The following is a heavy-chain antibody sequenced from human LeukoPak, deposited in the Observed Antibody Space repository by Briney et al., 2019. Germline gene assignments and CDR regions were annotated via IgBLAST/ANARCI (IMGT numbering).Heavy chain of an antibody. J-gene: IGHJ4*02. V-gene: IGHV3-11*05. CDR3: ARDQYDTWSRRGNFDS. CDR1: GFTFSDYY. Sequence: GGSLRLSCAASGFTFSDYYMSWIRQAPGKGLEWVSYISSSSSYTNYADSVKGRFTISRDNAKNSLYLQMNSLRAEDTAVFYCARDQYDTWSRRGNFDSWGQGTLVIVSS. CDR2: ISSSSSYT. D-gene: IGHD3-3*01.